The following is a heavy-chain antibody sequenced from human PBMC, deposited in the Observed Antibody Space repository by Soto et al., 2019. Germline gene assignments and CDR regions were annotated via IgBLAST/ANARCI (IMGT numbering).Heavy chain of an antibody. CDR3: ARVSYYGSGSADYMDV. Sequence: GGSLRLSCAASGFTFSSYSMNWVRQAPGKGLEWVSSISSSSSYIYYADSVKGRFTISRDNAKNSLYLQMNSLRAEDTAVYYCARVSYYGSGSADYMDVWGKGTTVTVSS. CDR1: GFTFSSYS. J-gene: IGHJ6*03. CDR2: ISSSSSYI. V-gene: IGHV3-21*01. D-gene: IGHD3-10*01.